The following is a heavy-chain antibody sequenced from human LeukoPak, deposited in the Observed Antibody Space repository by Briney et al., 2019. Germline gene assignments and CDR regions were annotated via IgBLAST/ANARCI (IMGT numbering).Heavy chain of an antibody. V-gene: IGHV3-23*01. D-gene: IGHD2-2*01. Sequence: GGSLRLSCAASGFTFSSYAMSWARQAPGKGLEWVSAVNGRGYSTYYADSVKGRFTISRDNSKNTVFLQMSSLRVEDTAVYYCANLGSSELRVPASQGNWGQGTLVTVSS. J-gene: IGHJ4*02. CDR3: ANLGSSELRVPASQGN. CDR1: GFTFSSYA. CDR2: VNGRGYST.